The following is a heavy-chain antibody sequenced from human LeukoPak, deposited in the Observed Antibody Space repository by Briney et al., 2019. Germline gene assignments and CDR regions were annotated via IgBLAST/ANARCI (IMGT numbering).Heavy chain of an antibody. V-gene: IGHV4-61*02. J-gene: IGHJ4*02. CDR2: IYTSGST. Sequence: SQTLSLTCTVSGGSISSGSYYWSWIRQPAGKGLEWIGRIYTSGSTNYNPSLKSRVTISVDTSKNQFSLKLSSVTAADTAVYYCARDLSGDIVVVPAAMCLDYWGQGTLVTVSS. CDR3: ARDLSGDIVVVPAAMCLDY. D-gene: IGHD2-2*01. CDR1: GGSISSGSYY.